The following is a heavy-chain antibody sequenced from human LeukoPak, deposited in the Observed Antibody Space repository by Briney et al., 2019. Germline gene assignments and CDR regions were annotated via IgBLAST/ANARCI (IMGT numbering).Heavy chain of an antibody. CDR3: ARPMRGEYQLPFHY. CDR2: INPNSGGT. CDR1: GYTFTGYY. V-gene: IGHV1-2*02. J-gene: IGHJ4*02. Sequence: ASVKVSCKASGYTFTGYYMHWVRQAPGQGLEWMGWINPNSGGTNYAQKFQGRVTMTRDTSISTAYMELSRLRSDDTAVYYCARPMRGEYQLPFHYWGQGTLVTVPS. D-gene: IGHD2-2*01.